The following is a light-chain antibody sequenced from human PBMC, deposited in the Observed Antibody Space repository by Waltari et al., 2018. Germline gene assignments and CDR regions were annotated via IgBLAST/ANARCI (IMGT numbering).Light chain of an antibody. CDR2: DAS. J-gene: IGKJ2*01. CDR3: QQYGRSPYT. CDR1: QSVSSNY. Sequence: DIVLTQSPGTLSLSPGERATLSCRASQSVSSNYLAWYQQKPGQAPRLLIYDASSRATGIPDRFSGSGSGTDFTLTISRLEPEDFVVYYCQQYGRSPYTFGQGTKLEIK. V-gene: IGKV3-20*01.